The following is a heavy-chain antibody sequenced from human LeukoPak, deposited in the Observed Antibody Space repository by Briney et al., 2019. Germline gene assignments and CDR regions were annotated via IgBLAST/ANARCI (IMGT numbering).Heavy chain of an antibody. CDR3: ARYQSRLRFLEWLSNFDY. J-gene: IGHJ4*02. V-gene: IGHV4-30-4*08. D-gene: IGHD3-3*01. Sequence: SETLSLTCTVSGGSISSGDYYWSWIRQPPGKGLEWIVYIYYSGSTYYNPSLESRVTISVDTSKNQFSLKLSSVTAADTAVYYCARYQSRLRFLEWLSNFDYWGQGSLVTVSS. CDR1: GGSISSGDYY. CDR2: IYYSGST.